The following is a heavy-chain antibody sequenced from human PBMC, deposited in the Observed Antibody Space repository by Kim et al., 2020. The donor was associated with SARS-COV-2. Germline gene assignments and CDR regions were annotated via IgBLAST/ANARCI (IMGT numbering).Heavy chain of an antibody. CDR2: INPNSGGT. V-gene: IGHV1-2*02. CDR3: ARDQGNYGSGNSAFDI. D-gene: IGHD3-10*01. J-gene: IGHJ3*02. Sequence: ASVKVSCKASGYTFTGYYMHWVRQAPGQGLEWMGWINPNSGGTNYAQKFQGRVTMTRDTSISTAYMELSRLRSDDTAVYYCARDQGNYGSGNSAFDIWGQGQWSPSLQ. CDR1: GYTFTGYY.